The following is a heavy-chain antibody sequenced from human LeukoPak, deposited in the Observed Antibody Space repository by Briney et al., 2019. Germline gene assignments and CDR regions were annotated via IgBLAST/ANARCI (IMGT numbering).Heavy chain of an antibody. CDR3: ARDQYDSVWDSHRPYFDY. D-gene: IGHD3-16*02. J-gene: IGHJ4*02. CDR2: INIYKGNT. Sequence: ASVKVSCKASGYTFSSYGISWVRQAPGQGLDWMGWINIYKGNTKYAQKFQGRVTMTTDTSTSTAYMEVTSLRSDDTAVYYCARDQYDSVWDSHRPYFDYWGQGTLVTVSS. CDR1: GYTFSSYG. V-gene: IGHV1-18*01.